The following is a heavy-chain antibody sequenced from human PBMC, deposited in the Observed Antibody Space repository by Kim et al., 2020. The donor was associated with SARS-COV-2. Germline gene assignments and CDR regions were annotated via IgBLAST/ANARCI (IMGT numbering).Heavy chain of an antibody. CDR2: ISWNSGSI. V-gene: IGHV3-9*01. CDR3: AKDIYYGSGGNDAFDI. Sequence: GGSLRLSCAASGFTFDDYAMHWVRQAPGKGLEWVSGISWNSGSIGYADSVKGRFTISRDNAKNSLYLQMNSLRAEDTALYYCAKDIYYGSGGNDAFDIWGQGTMVTVSS. D-gene: IGHD3-10*01. CDR1: GFTFDDYA. J-gene: IGHJ3*02.